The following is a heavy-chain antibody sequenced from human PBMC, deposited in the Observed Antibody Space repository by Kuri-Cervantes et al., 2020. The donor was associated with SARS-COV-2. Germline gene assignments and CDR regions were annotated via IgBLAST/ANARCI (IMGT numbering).Heavy chain of an antibody. CDR1: GFTFSSYS. CDR2: ISSSSSYI. Sequence: GGSLRLSCAASGFTFSSYSMNWVRQAPGKGLEWVSSISSSSSYIYYAGSVKGRFTISRDNAKNSLYLQMNSLRAEDTAVYYCAIIESSSDHYYYYGMDVWGQGTTVTVSS. CDR3: AIIESSSDHYYYYGMDV. J-gene: IGHJ6*02. V-gene: IGHV3-21*01. D-gene: IGHD3-10*01.